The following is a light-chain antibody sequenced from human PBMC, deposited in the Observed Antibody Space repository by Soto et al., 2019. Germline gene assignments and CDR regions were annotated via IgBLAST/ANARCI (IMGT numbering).Light chain of an antibody. CDR1: SSNIGRNT. CDR2: SSD. J-gene: IGLJ3*02. CDR3: AAWDASLNAWA. Sequence: QSVLTQPPSASGTPGQRVTISCSGSSSNIGRNTVKWYRQLPGTAPKLLIGSSDQRPSGVPDRFSGSQSGTSASLAISGLQSEDEADYICAAWDASLNAWAFGGGTKLTVL. V-gene: IGLV1-44*01.